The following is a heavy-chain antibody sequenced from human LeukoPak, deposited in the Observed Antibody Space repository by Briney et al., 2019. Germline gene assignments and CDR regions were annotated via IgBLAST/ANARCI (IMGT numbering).Heavy chain of an antibody. CDR3: ARGYDFWSGYLTRKYYYYYMDV. CDR1: GYTFTGHY. CDR2: INPNSGGT. Sequence: ASVKVSCKASGYTFTGHYMHWVRQAPGQGLEWMGWINPNSGGTNYAQKFQGRVTMTRDTSISTAYMELSRLRSDDTAVYYCARGYDFWSGYLTRKYYYYYMDVWGKGTTVTVSS. J-gene: IGHJ6*03. V-gene: IGHV1-2*02. D-gene: IGHD3-3*01.